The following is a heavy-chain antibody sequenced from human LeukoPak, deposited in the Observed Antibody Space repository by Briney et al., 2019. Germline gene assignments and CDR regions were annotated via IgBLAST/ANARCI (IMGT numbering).Heavy chain of an antibody. CDR3: ARGLVWSDHANY. V-gene: IGHV1-2*02. Sequence: ASVKVSCKAFGYTFTGYYMHWVRQAPGQGLEWMGWINPNSGGTNYAQKFQGRVTMTRDTSISTAYMELSRLRSDDTAVYYCARGLVWSDHANYWGQGTLVTVSS. J-gene: IGHJ4*02. CDR2: INPNSGGT. D-gene: IGHD2-8*01. CDR1: GYTFTGYY.